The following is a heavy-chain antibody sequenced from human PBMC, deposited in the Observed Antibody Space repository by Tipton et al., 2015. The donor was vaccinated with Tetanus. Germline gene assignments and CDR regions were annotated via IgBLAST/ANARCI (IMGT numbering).Heavy chain of an antibody. J-gene: IGHJ5*02. V-gene: IGHV3-23*01. CDR1: GFTFSNYA. Sequence: SLRLSCAASGFTFSNYAMAWVRQAPGKGLEWVSGISVRGSHTYYADPVKGRFSISRDNSKNTVYLQMNSLRDEDTAVYYCAKDPASLGWFVPCGQGTLVIVSS. CDR2: ISVRGSHT. CDR3: AKDPASLGWFVP. D-gene: IGHD5/OR15-5a*01.